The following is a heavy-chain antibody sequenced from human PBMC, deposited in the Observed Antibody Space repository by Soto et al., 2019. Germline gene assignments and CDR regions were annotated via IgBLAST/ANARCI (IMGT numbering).Heavy chain of an antibody. CDR1: GFTFDDYA. CDR2: ISWNSGSI. D-gene: IGHD3-3*01. Sequence: EVQLVESGGGLVQPGRSLRLSCAASGFTFDDYAMHWVRQAPGKGLEWVSGISWNSGSIGYAYSVKGRFTISRDNAKNSLYLQMNSLRAEDTALYYCAKDTYYDFWSAGSTFHYYGMDVWGQGTTVTVSS. CDR3: AKDTYYDFWSAGSTFHYYGMDV. V-gene: IGHV3-9*01. J-gene: IGHJ6*02.